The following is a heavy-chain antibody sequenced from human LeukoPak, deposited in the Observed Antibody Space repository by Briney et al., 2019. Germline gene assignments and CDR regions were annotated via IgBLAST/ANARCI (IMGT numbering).Heavy chain of an antibody. V-gene: IGHV3-48*03. CDR1: GFTFSSYE. CDR3: ARDGCSGGSCED. Sequence: GGSLRLSCAASGFTFSSYEMNWVRQAPGKRREGVSYIRSSGSTRYYADSVKGRFTISRDNAKNSLYLQMDSLRAEDTAVYYCARDGCSGGSCEDWGQGTLVTVSS. CDR2: IRSSGSTR. D-gene: IGHD2-15*01. J-gene: IGHJ4*02.